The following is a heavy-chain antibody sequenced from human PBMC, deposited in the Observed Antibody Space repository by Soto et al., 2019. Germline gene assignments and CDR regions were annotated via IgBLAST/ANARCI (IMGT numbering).Heavy chain of an antibody. CDR2: IYHSGST. V-gene: IGHV4-30-2*01. CDR1: GGSISSGGYS. Sequence: LSLTCAVSGGSISSGGYSWSWIRQPPGKGLEWIGYIYHSGSTYYNPSLKSRVTISVDRSKNQFSLKLSSVTAADTAVYYCARGYSGYDCGACYFDYWGQGTLVTVSS. D-gene: IGHD5-12*01. CDR3: ARGYSGYDCGACYFDY. J-gene: IGHJ4*02.